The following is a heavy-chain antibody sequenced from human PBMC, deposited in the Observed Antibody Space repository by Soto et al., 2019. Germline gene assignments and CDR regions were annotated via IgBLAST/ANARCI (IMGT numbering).Heavy chain of an antibody. D-gene: IGHD3-16*01. CDR1: GYSFTNND. J-gene: IGHJ5*02. CDR3: ARMATFGSLNWFDP. CDR2: MNPGSGDT. Sequence: GASVKVSCKASGYSFTNNDVSWVRQATGQGLEWMGWMNPGSGDTGYAQKFQGRVTMTRDISIAKAYMELSSLRSDDTAIYYCARMATFGSLNWFDPWGQGTLVTVPQ. V-gene: IGHV1-8*01.